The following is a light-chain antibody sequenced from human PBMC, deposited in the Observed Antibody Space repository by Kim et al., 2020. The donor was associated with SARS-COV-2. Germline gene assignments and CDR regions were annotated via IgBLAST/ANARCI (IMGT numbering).Light chain of an antibody. CDR3: CSRATSGTHWL. Sequence: SSELTQDPAVSVAPGQTVRITCQGDSLSDHFPSWSQQKPGQAPVVVNYVNNNRPSGIPDRFSSSRSGNTASLTLPGAQAEDEADFYCCSRATSGTHWLFG. CDR1: SLSDHF. CDR2: VNN. V-gene: IGLV3-19*01. J-gene: IGLJ3*02.